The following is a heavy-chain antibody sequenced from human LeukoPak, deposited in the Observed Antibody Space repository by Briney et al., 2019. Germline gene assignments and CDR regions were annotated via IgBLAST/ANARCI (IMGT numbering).Heavy chain of an antibody. V-gene: IGHV3-30*03. J-gene: IGHJ4*02. CDR3: ARGSGANLYTYSFHY. Sequence: GGSLRLSCAASGFTFSSYGMHWVRQAPGKGLEWVAVISYDGSNKYYADSVKGRFTISRDNAKNSLYLQMNSLRAEDTALYYCARGSGANLYTYSFHYWGQGTLVTVSS. D-gene: IGHD1-26*01. CDR2: ISYDGSNK. CDR1: GFTFSSYG.